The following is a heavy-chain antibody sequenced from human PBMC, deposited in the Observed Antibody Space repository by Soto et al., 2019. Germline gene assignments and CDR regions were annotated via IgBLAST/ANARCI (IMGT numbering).Heavy chain of an antibody. D-gene: IGHD6-19*01. CDR1: GGSISSYY. Sequence: QVQLQESGPGLVKPSETLSLTCTVSGGSISSYYWSWIRQPPGEGLEWIGYIYYSWSTHYNPSLNSRVTISVDTSKNQFSLKLSSVTAADTAVYYCARDYHSGGAFDIWGQGTMVTVSS. CDR3: ARDYHSGGAFDI. J-gene: IGHJ3*02. CDR2: IYYSWST. V-gene: IGHV4-59*01.